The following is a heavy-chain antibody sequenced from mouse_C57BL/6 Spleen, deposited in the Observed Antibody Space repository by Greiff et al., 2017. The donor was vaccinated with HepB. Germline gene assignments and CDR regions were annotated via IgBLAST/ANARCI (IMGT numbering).Heavy chain of an antibody. CDR3: YYYGGSDKAY. Sequence: VQLQQSGAELVRPGASVKLSCTASGFNIKDDYMHWVKQRPEQGLEWIGWIDPDNGDTEYASKFQGKATITADTSSNTAYLQLRSLSSEDTAVYYCYYYGGSDKAYWGQGTLVTVSA. CDR1: GFNIKDDY. V-gene: IGHV14-4*01. J-gene: IGHJ3*01. D-gene: IGHD1-1*01. CDR2: IDPDNGDT.